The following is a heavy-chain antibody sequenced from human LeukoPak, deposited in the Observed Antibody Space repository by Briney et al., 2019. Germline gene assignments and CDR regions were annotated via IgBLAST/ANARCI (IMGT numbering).Heavy chain of an antibody. D-gene: IGHD3-9*01. CDR3: ARDFERLDY. J-gene: IGHJ4*02. V-gene: IGHV3-48*01. Sequence: SGGSLRLSCAVSGFTFSTKSMNWVRQAPGKGLEWVSYITADSGTTYYADSVKGRFTISRDNAKNSLYLQMNSLRAEDTAVYYCARDFERLDYWGQGTLVTVSS. CDR2: ITADSGTT. CDR1: GFTFSTKS.